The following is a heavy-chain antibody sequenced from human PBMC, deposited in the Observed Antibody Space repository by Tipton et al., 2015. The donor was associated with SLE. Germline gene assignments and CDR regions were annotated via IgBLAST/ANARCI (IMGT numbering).Heavy chain of an antibody. J-gene: IGHJ5*02. D-gene: IGHD4-23*01. V-gene: IGHV4-59*01. Sequence: TLSLTCTVSGGSISGYYWSWIRQPPGKGLEWIGYIYYSGSTNYNSSLKSRVTISVDTSKKQFSLKLNSVTAADTAVYYCARENGDYGGNWLDPWGQGTLVTVSS. CDR2: IYYSGST. CDR1: GGSISGYY. CDR3: ARENGDYGGNWLDP.